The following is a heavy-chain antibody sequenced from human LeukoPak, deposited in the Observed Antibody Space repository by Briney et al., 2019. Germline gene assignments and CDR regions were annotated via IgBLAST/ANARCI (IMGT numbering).Heavy chain of an antibody. J-gene: IGHJ3*02. CDR2: INPNSGGT. Sequence: GASVKVSCKASGYTFTGYYMHWVRQAPGQGLEWMGWINPNSGGTNYAQKFQGRVTMTRDMSTSTVYMELSSLRSEDTAVYYCARDMSGSDSSGYYYVPYDAFDIWGQGTMVTVSS. CDR1: GYTFTGYY. CDR3: ARDMSGSDSSGYYYVPYDAFDI. V-gene: IGHV1-2*02. D-gene: IGHD3-22*01.